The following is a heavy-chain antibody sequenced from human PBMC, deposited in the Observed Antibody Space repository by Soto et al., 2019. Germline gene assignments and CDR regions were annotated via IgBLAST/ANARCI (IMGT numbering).Heavy chain of an antibody. CDR1: GGSISSYY. CDR3: ARALHDYGDYGLGWFDP. CDR2: IYYSGST. V-gene: IGHV4-59*01. Sequence: QVQLQESGPGLVKPSETLSLTCTVSGGSISSYYWSWIRQPPGKGLEWIGYIYYSGSTNYNPSLKSRVNISVDTSKNQFSLKLSSVTAADTAVYYCARALHDYGDYGLGWFDPWGQGTLVTVSS. J-gene: IGHJ5*02. D-gene: IGHD4-17*01.